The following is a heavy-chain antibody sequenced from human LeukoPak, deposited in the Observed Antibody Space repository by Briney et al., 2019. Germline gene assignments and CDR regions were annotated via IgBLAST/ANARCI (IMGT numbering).Heavy chain of an antibody. D-gene: IGHD5-12*01. CDR2: INNRGTT. CDR1: GGSLSPHY. Sequence: PSETLSLTCAVSGGSLSPHYWSWIRRPLGKGLERIGEINNRGTTNYSPSLRGRATIAVATSKNQFSLRLTSVTAADTAIYYCARVPLWWLTPFDFWGQGTLATVSS. CDR3: ARVPLWWLTPFDF. J-gene: IGHJ4*02. V-gene: IGHV4-34*01.